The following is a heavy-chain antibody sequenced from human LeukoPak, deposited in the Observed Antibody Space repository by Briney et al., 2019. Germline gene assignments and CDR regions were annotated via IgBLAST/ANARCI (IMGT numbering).Heavy chain of an antibody. J-gene: IGHJ4*02. CDR1: GFIFSDYY. V-gene: IGHV3-11*04. CDR2: ISSGGSTI. D-gene: IGHD5/OR15-5a*01. Sequence: GGSLRLSCAASGFIFSDYYMSWIRQAPGKGLEWLSFISSGGSTIYYADSVKGRFTISRDNAQNSLYLQMNSLRVEDTAIYYCARDKVSGPTLLDYWGQGALVTVSS. CDR3: ARDKVSGPTLLDY.